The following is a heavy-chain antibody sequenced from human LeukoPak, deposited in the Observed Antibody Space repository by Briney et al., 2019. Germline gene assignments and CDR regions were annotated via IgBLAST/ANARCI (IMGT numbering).Heavy chain of an antibody. Sequence: ASETLSLTCTVSGGSISSSSYYWGWIRQPPGKGLEWIGSIYYSGSTYYNPSLKSRVTISVDTSKSQFSLKLSSVTAADTAVYYCTRYCSGTSCFNYYYYGLDVWGRGTTVTVS. J-gene: IGHJ6*02. CDR3: TRYCSGTSCFNYYYYGLDV. V-gene: IGHV4-39*07. D-gene: IGHD2-2*01. CDR2: IYYSGST. CDR1: GGSISSSSYY.